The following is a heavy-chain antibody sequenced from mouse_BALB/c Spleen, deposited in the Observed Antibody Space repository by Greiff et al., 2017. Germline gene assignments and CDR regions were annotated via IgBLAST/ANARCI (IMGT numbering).Heavy chain of an antibody. Sequence: VQLQQSGPELVKPGASVKVSCKASGYAFSSYNMYWVKQSHGKSLEWIGYIDPYNGGTSYNQKFKGKATLTADKSSSTAYMQLSSLKSEDSAVYFCARERGYDRAFDYWGQGTTLTVSS. CDR3: ARERGYDRAFDY. J-gene: IGHJ2*01. CDR1: GYAFSSYN. D-gene: IGHD2-2*01. CDR2: IDPYNGGT. V-gene: IGHV1S135*01.